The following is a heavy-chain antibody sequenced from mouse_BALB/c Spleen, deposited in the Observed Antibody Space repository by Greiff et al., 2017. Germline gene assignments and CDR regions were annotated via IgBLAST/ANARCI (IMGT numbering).Heavy chain of an antibody. CDR1: GFTFSSFG. CDR2: ISSGSSTI. D-gene: IGHD3-1*01. CDR3: ARDARARATYYYAMDY. V-gene: IGHV5-17*02. Sequence: EVMLVESGGGLVQPGGSRKLSCAASGFTFSSFGMHWVRQAPEKGLEWVAYISSGSSTIYYADTVKGRFTISRDNPKNTLYLQMSSLKSEDTAMYYCARDARARATYYYAMDYWGQGTSVTVSS. J-gene: IGHJ4*01.